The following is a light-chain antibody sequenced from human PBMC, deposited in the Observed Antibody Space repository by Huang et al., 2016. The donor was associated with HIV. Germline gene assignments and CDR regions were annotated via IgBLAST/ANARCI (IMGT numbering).Light chain of an antibody. V-gene: IGKV3-20*01. CDR3: QHYGSSPYT. J-gene: IGKJ2*01. CDR1: QSFNSKY. Sequence: EIVLTQSPGTLSLSAGEGATLSCRASQSFNSKYLAWYQQKPGQAPRLLSYGASSRAAGIPDRFSGSASATDFTLTISGLEPEDFAVYYCQHYGSSPYTFGQGTKVEIK. CDR2: GAS.